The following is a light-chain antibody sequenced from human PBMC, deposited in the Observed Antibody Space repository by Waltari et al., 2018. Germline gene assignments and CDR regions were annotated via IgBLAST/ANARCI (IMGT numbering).Light chain of an antibody. CDR3: AAWDDSLGGPL. V-gene: IGLV1-44*01. J-gene: IGLJ2*01. CDR1: SSNIENYS. Sequence: QSGLTQPPSASGTPGQRVTISCSGSSSNIENYSVNWYQQLPGTAAKLLIYSNNQRPPGVPCRFAGSQSGTSASLAISGLQSDDEGDYYCAAWDDSLGGPLFGGGTELTVL. CDR2: SNN.